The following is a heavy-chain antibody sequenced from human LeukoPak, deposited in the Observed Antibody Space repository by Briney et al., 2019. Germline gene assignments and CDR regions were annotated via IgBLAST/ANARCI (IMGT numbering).Heavy chain of an antibody. D-gene: IGHD3-22*01. CDR3: ARINSHSDNYYYPWFDP. CDR1: GGSINSYY. Sequence: SETLSLTCNVSGGSINSYYWSWIRQPAGKGLEWIGRIYTSGSSNYNPSLESRVTISVDTSKNQFSLKLTSVTAADTALYYCARINSHSDNYYYPWFDPWGQGILVTVSS. V-gene: IGHV4-4*07. J-gene: IGHJ5*02. CDR2: IYTSGSS.